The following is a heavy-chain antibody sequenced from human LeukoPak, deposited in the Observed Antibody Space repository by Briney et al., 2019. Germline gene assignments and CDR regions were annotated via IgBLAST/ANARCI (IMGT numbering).Heavy chain of an antibody. Sequence: KSSETLSLTCTVSGGSIRSGGYYWSWIRQHPGKGLEWIGNIFYSGTIYYNPSLKSRLSISVDTSKRQFSLKLSSVTAADTAVYYCARVPTTVTIDYWGQGTLVTVSS. D-gene: IGHD4-17*01. J-gene: IGHJ4*02. CDR2: IFYSGTI. CDR3: ARVPTTVTIDY. CDR1: GGSIRSGGYY. V-gene: IGHV4-31*03.